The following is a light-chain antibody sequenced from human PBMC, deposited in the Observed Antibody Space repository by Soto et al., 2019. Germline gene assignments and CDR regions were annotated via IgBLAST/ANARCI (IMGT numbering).Light chain of an antibody. CDR3: LQDYNYPWT. CDR2: AAS. J-gene: IGKJ1*01. CDR1: QGIRND. V-gene: IGKV1-6*01. Sequence: AIQMTQSPCSPSASVGDRGTITCPASQGIRNDLGWYQQKPGKAPKLLIYAASSLQSGVPSRFSGSGSGTDFTLTISSLQPEDFATYYCLQDYNYPWTFGQGTKVDIK.